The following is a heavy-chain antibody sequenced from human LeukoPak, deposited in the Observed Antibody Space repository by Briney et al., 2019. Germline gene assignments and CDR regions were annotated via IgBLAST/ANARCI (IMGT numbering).Heavy chain of an antibody. V-gene: IGHV4-39*01. Sequence: SETLSLTCTVSGDSISSSNSYWGWIRQPPGKGLEWIGNIHYSGSTYFNPSLKSRVTISIDTSKNQFSLKLSSVTAADTTVYYCARGAGTVAGPFDCWGQGTLVTVSS. CDR3: ARGAGTVAGPFDC. CDR2: IHYSGST. J-gene: IGHJ4*02. CDR1: GDSISSSNSY. D-gene: IGHD6-19*01.